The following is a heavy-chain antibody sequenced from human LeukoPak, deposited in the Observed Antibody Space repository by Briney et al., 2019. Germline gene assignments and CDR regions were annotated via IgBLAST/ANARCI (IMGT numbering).Heavy chain of an antibody. CDR1: GFAVSSNY. Sequence: PGGSLRLSCAASGFAVSSNYMNWVRQAPGKGLEWGSAIYTGGTTYYADSVKGRFTISRDNSKNTLYLQMNSLRAEDTAVYYCARDKLGSGYSSDFDYWGQGTLVTVPS. V-gene: IGHV3-66*02. D-gene: IGHD6-19*01. CDR3: ARDKLGSGYSSDFDY. CDR2: IYTGGTT. J-gene: IGHJ4*02.